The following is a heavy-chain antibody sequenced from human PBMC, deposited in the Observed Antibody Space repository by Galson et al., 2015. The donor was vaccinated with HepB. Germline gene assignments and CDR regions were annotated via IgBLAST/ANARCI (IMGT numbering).Heavy chain of an antibody. CDR3: AGRGDRFYFYYVDI. V-gene: IGHV3-23*01. CDR2: ITGSGGST. J-gene: IGHJ6*03. CDR1: GFTFSNYA. Sequence: SLRLSCAASGFTFSNYAMSWVRQAPGKGLEWVSAITGSGGSTYYADSVKGRFTISRDNSKNTLYLQMNSLRAEDTAVYYCAGRGDRFYFYYVDIWGKGTTVTVSS. D-gene: IGHD3-10*01.